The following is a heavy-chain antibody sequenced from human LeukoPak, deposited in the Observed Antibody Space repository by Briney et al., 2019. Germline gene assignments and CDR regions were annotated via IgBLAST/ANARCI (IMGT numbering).Heavy chain of an antibody. CDR3: ARVRDGSGSSYYYYYMDV. V-gene: IGHV4-59*01. Sequence: SETLSLTCTVSGGSISSYYWSWIRQPPGKGLEWIGYIYYSGSTNYNPSLKSRVTISVDTSKNQFSLKLSSVTAADTAVYYCARVRDGSGSSYYYYYMDVWGKGTTVTISS. CDR2: IYYSGST. J-gene: IGHJ6*03. D-gene: IGHD3-10*01. CDR1: GGSISSYY.